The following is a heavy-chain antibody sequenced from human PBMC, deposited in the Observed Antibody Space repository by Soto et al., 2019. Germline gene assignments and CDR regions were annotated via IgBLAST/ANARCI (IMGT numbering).Heavy chain of an antibody. V-gene: IGHV4-34*01. CDR1: GGSFSGYY. CDR2: INHSGST. D-gene: IGHD3-16*02. CDR3: ARGRGGNVWGSYRYPPYNWFDP. J-gene: IGHJ5*02. Sequence: QVQLQQWGAGLLKPSETLSLTCAVYGGSFSGYYWSWIRQPPGKGLEWIGEINHSGSTNYNPSLKRRVSISVDTSKNQFSLKLSSVTAADTAVYYCARGRGGNVWGSYRYPPYNWFDPWGQGTLVTVSS.